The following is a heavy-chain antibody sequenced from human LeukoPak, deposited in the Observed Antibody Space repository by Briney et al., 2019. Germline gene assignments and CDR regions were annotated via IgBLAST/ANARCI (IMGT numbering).Heavy chain of an antibody. J-gene: IGHJ3*02. D-gene: IGHD2-15*01. CDR3: AREYSRADAFDI. CDR2: IYSGGST. Sequence: GGSLRLSCAASGFTVSSNYMSWVHQAPGKGLEWVSVIYSGGSTYYADSVKGRFTISRDSSKNTLYLQMNTLRAEDTAVYYCAREYSRADAFDIWGQGTLVTVSS. CDR1: GFTVSSNY. V-gene: IGHV3-53*01.